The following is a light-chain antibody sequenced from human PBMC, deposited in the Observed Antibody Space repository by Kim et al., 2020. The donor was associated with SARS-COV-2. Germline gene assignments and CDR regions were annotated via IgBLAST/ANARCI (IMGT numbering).Light chain of an antibody. CDR1: NIGSKR. Sequence: APGKKARINCGGNNIGSKRVHWYQQKPGQAHVLVIYYDSDRPSGIPERFSGSNSGNTATLTISRVEAGDEADYYCQVWDSSSDHVVFGGGTQLTVL. V-gene: IGLV3-21*04. CDR2: YDS. J-gene: IGLJ2*01. CDR3: QVWDSSSDHVV.